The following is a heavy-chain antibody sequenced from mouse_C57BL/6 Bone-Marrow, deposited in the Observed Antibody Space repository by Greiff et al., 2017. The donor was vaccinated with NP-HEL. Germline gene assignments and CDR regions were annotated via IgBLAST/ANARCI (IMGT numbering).Heavy chain of an antibody. J-gene: IGHJ1*03. D-gene: IGHD1-1*01. Sequence: EVKLVESGGGLVQPGESLKLSCESNEYEFPSHDMSWVRKTPEKRLELVAAINSDGGSTYYTDTMERRFIISRDNTKKTLYLQMSSLRSEYTALYYCARHNGSTYGDWYFDVWGTGTTVTVSS. CDR2: INSDGGST. CDR1: EYEFPSHD. V-gene: IGHV5-2*01. CDR3: ARHNGSTYGDWYFDV.